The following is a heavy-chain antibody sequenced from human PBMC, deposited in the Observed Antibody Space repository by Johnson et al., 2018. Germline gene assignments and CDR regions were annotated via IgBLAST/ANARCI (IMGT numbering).Heavy chain of an antibody. CDR3: ARDGWTTVARYYFDY. Sequence: QVQLVQSGGGVVQPGRSLRLSCAASGFTFSSYGMHWVRQAPGKGLEWVAVIWYDESTKYYADSVKGRFTISRDNSTNTQYLQMNSLRVEDTAVYYCARDGWTTVARYYFDYWGQGTLVTVSS. CDR1: GFTFSSYG. V-gene: IGHV3-33*01. D-gene: IGHD4-23*01. CDR2: IWYDESTK. J-gene: IGHJ4*02.